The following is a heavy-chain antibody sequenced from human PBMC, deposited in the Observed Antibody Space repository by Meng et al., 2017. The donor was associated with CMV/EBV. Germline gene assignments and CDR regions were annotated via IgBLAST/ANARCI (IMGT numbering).Heavy chain of an antibody. V-gene: IGHV4-34*01. CDR3: ARGEGDYDFWSGYSYYFDY. Sequence: LRLSCAVYGGSFSGYYWSWIRQPPGKGLAWIGEINHSGSTNYNPSLKSRVTISVDTSKNQFSLKLSSVTAADTAVYYCARGEGDYDFWSGYSYYFDYWGQGTLVTVSS. D-gene: IGHD3-3*01. CDR2: INHSGST. CDR1: GGSFSGYY. J-gene: IGHJ4*02.